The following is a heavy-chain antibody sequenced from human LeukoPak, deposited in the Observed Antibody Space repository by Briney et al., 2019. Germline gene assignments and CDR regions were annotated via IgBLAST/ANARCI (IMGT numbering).Heavy chain of an antibody. CDR1: GFTFSSYW. CDR2: IKKDGSDK. J-gene: IGHJ4*02. CDR3: ARGPYGDYFDF. V-gene: IGHV3-7*03. D-gene: IGHD4-17*01. Sequence: GGSLRLSCAASGFTFSSYWMSWVRQAPGKGLEWVANIKKDGSDKYYVDSVKGRFTISRDNAKNSLYLQMNSLRAEDTAVYYCARGPYGDYFDFWGQGTLVTVSS.